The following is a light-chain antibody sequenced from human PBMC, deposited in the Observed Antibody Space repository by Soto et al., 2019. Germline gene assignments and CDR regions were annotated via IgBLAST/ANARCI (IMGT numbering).Light chain of an antibody. CDR3: QSYDSNNHWV. V-gene: IGLV6-57*01. J-gene: IGLJ3*02. CDR1: SGSIASNY. CDR2: EDN. Sequence: NFMLTQPHSVSESPGKTVTISCTRSSGSIASNYVQWYQQRPGSSPTTVIYEDNQRTSGVPDRFSGSIDSSSNSASLTISGLKTEDEADYYCQSYDSNNHWVFGGGTQLTVL.